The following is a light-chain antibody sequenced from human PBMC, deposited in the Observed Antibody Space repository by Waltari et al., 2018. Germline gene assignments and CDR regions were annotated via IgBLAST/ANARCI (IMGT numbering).Light chain of an antibody. CDR1: TSNIGSNT. Sequence: QSVLTQPPSASGPPGQTATIPCSGSTSNIGSNTVNWYQHHPGTAPKLLNQSKNPRPSGVPDRFSGSKSGTSASLIISGLQSEDEAEYFCAAWDDSLKAVLFGGGTKLTVL. CDR2: SKN. V-gene: IGLV1-44*01. CDR3: AAWDDSLKAVL. J-gene: IGLJ2*01.